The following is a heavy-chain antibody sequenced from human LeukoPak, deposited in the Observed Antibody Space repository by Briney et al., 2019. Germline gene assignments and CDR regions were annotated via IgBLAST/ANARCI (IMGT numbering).Heavy chain of an antibody. CDR2: ISWNSGSI. V-gene: IGHV3-9*01. J-gene: IGHJ5*02. CDR3: AKVGTGANQNWFDP. D-gene: IGHD1-1*01. Sequence: GGSLRLSCAASGFTFDDYAMHWVRQAPGKGLEWVSGISWNSGSIGYADSVEGRFTISRDNAKNSLYLQMNSLRAEDTALYYCAKVGTGANQNWFDPWGQGTLVTVSS. CDR1: GFTFDDYA.